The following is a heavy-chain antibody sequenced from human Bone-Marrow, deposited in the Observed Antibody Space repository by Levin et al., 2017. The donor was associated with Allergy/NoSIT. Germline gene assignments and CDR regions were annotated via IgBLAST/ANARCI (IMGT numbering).Heavy chain of an antibody. CDR3: ARATRGSSTAET. Sequence: GGSLRLSCAASGFTFSNYWMGWVRQAPGKGLECVANIKHDGGEEYYVDSVKGRFTISRDNAKNSLYLQMNSLRAEDTAVYYCARATRGSSTAETWGQGTLVTVSS. J-gene: IGHJ5*02. CDR2: IKHDGGEE. V-gene: IGHV3-7*01. D-gene: IGHD6-13*01. CDR1: GFTFSNYW.